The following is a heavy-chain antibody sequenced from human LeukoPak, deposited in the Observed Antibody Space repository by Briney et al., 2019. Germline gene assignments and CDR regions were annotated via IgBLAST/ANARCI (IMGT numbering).Heavy chain of an antibody. CDR1: GGTFISYA. CDR3: ARDPYCGGDCPFDP. D-gene: IGHD2-21*02. Sequence: SVKVSCKASGGTFISYAISWVRQAPGQGLEWMGGIIPIFGTANYAQKFQGRVTITADESTSTAYMELSSLRSEDTAVYYCARDPYCGGDCPFDPWGQGTLVTVSS. V-gene: IGHV1-69*13. CDR2: IIPIFGTA. J-gene: IGHJ5*02.